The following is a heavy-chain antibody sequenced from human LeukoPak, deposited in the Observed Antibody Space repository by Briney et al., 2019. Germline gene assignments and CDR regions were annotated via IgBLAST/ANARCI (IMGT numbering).Heavy chain of an antibody. CDR2: INPNSGGT. Sequence: GASVKVSSKASGYTFTAYYMHWVRQAPGQGLEWMGWINPNSGGTNYAQKFQGRVTMTRDTSISTAYMELSRLRSDDTAVYYCARVNIVVVPAAISWFDPWGQGTLVTVSS. CDR3: ARVNIVVVPAAISWFDP. D-gene: IGHD2-2*01. CDR1: GYTFTAYY. V-gene: IGHV1-2*02. J-gene: IGHJ5*02.